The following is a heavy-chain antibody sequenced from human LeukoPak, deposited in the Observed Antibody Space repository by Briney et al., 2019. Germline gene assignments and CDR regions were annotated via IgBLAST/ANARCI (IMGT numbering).Heavy chain of an antibody. CDR2: IKQDGSEK. V-gene: IGHV3-7*01. J-gene: IGHJ4*02. CDR3: ARGEPWSGYYNPYYFDY. Sequence: GGSLRLSCAASGFTFSSYWMSWGREAPGKGLERVANIKQDGSEKYYVESVRGRFSISRDNAKNTLYLQMNSLRAEDTAVYYCARGEPWSGYYNPYYFDYWGQGTLVTVSS. D-gene: IGHD3-3*01. CDR1: GFTFSSYW.